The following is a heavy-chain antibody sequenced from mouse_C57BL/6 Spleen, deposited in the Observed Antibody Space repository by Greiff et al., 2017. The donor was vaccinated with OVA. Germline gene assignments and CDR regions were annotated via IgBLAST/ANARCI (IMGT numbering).Heavy chain of an antibody. J-gene: IGHJ2*01. Sequence: QVQLKQPGAELVMPGASVKLSCKASGYTFTSYWMHWVKQRPGQGLEWIGEIDPSDSYTNYNQKFKGKSTLTVDKSSSTAYMQLSSLTSEDSAVYYCARSEDDGYYFDYWGQGTTLTVSS. CDR3: ARSEDDGYYFDY. D-gene: IGHD2-3*01. V-gene: IGHV1-69*01. CDR1: GYTFTSYW. CDR2: IDPSDSYT.